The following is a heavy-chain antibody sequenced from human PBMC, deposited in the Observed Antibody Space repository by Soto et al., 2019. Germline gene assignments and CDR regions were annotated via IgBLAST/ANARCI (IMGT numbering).Heavy chain of an antibody. J-gene: IGHJ6*02. CDR1: GFTFSTYW. CDR2: IKGDGSSA. Sequence: EVQLVESGGSLVQPGGSLRLSCAASGFTFSTYWMHWVRQAPGTGLEWVSRIKGDGSSASYADSAEGRFTISRDNAKNTVYLQMNSLGAEDTAVYWCARGIRNYYGVDVWGQGTTVTVS. V-gene: IGHV3-74*01. CDR3: ARGIRNYYGVDV.